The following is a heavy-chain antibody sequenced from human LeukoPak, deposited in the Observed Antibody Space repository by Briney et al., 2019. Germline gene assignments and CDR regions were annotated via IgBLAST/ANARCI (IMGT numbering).Heavy chain of an antibody. J-gene: IGHJ5*02. V-gene: IGHV1-18*01. CDR3: AKDPYRVVVATGNYLDP. CDR2: ISAYNGNT. Sequence: ASVKVSCKASGYTFTSYGISWVRQAPGQGLEWMGWISAYNGNTNYAQKLQGRVTMTTDTSTSTAYMELRSLRSDDTAVYYCAKDPYRVVVATGNYLDPWGQGTLVTVSA. D-gene: IGHD2-21*01. CDR1: GYTFTSYG.